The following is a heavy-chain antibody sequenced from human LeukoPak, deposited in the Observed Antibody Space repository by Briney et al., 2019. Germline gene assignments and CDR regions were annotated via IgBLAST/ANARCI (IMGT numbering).Heavy chain of an antibody. J-gene: IGHJ1*01. V-gene: IGHV1-18*01. CDR1: GYTFISYG. CDR3: ARDLSPWYSSGLYAEYLHH. Sequence: ASVKVSCKASGYTFISYGISWVRQAPGQGLEWMGWINAYNGNTNYAQKLQGRVTMTTDTSTSTAYMELRSLRSDDTAVYYCARDLSPWYSSGLYAEYLHHWGQGTLLTVSS. D-gene: IGHD6-19*01. CDR2: INAYNGNT.